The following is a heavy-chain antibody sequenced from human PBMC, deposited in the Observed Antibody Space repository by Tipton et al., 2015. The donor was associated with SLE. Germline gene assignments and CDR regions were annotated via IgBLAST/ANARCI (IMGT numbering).Heavy chain of an antibody. CDR3: ARDKSSSWYGVYMDV. CDR2: IYYSGST. V-gene: IGHV4-31*03. CDR1: GGSISSGGYY. J-gene: IGHJ6*03. D-gene: IGHD6-13*01. Sequence: LRLSCTVSGGSISSGGYYCSWIHQHPGKGLEWIGYIYYSGSTYSNPSLQSRVTISVDTSKNQFSLKLSSVTAADTAVYYWARDKSSSWYGVYMDVWGKETTVTVSS.